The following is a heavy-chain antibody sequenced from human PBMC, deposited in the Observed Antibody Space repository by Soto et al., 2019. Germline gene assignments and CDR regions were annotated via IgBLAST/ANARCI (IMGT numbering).Heavy chain of an antibody. V-gene: IGHV3-74*01. J-gene: IGHJ2*01. CDR2: INSDGSST. Sequence: EVQLVESGGGLVQPGGSLRLSCAASGFTFSSYWMHWVRQAPGKGLVWVSRINSDGSSTNYADSVKGRFTISRDNAKNTLYLQMNRLRAEDTAVYYCARGGSLNWYFDLWGRGTLVTVSS. CDR3: ARGGSLNWYFDL. CDR1: GFTFSSYW. D-gene: IGHD1-26*01.